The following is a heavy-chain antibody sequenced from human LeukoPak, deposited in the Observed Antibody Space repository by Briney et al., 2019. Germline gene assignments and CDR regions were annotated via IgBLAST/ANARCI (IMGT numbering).Heavy chain of an antibody. CDR2: INPNSGGT. V-gene: IGHV1-2*02. CDR1: GYIFTGYY. Sequence: ASVKVSCKASGYIFTGYYMHWVRQAPGQGLEWMGWINPNSGGTNYAQKFQGRVTMTRDTSISTAYMELSRLRSDDTAVYYCAREKQWQFGTDAFDIWGQGTMVTVSS. J-gene: IGHJ3*02. CDR3: AREKQWQFGTDAFDI. D-gene: IGHD6-19*01.